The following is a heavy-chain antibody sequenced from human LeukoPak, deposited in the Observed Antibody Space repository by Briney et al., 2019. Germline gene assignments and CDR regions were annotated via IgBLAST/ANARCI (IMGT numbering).Heavy chain of an antibody. D-gene: IGHD3-3*01. J-gene: IGHJ5*02. Sequence: ASVKVSCKASGYTFTSYGISWVRQAPGQGLEWMGWISAYNGNTNYAQKLQGRVTMTTDTSTSTAYMELRSLRSDDTAVYYCARSRSYYDFWSGYPTSGEDWFDPWGQGTLVTVSS. V-gene: IGHV1-18*01. CDR3: ARSRSYYDFWSGYPTSGEDWFDP. CDR2: ISAYNGNT. CDR1: GYTFTSYG.